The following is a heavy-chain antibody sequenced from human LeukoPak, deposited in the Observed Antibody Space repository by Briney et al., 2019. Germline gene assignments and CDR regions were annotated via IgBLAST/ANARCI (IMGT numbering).Heavy chain of an antibody. CDR3: ARPSGKARGSRPLDY. CDR2: INHSGST. Sequence: SETLSLTCAVYGGPFSGYYWSWIRQPPGKGLEWIGEINHSGSTNYNPSLKSRVTISVDTSKNQFSLKLSSVTAADTAVYYCARPSGKARGSRPLDYWGQGTLVTVSS. J-gene: IGHJ4*02. V-gene: IGHV4-34*01. D-gene: IGHD6-25*01. CDR1: GGPFSGYY.